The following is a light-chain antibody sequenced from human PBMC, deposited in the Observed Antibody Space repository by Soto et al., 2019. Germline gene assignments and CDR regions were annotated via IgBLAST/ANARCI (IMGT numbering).Light chain of an antibody. CDR1: SSNIGSNY. CDR2: DDN. CDR3: GTWDSSLSAGV. J-gene: IGLJ2*01. V-gene: IGLV1-51*01. Sequence: QSVLTQPPSVSAAPGQKVTISCSGSSSNIGSNYVSWYQQLPGTAPKLLIYDDNKRPSGIPDRFSGSKSGTSATLGITGLQTGYEADYYCGTWDSSLSAGVFGGGTKVTVL.